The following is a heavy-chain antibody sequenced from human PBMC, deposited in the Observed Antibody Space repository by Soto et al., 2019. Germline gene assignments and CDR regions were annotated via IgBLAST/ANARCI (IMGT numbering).Heavy chain of an antibody. Sequence: QVQLVQSGAEVKKPGASVKVSCKASGYTFTSYGISWVRQAPGQGLEWMGWSSAYTGNTNYAQKLQGRVTMTTDTTTRTAYMELRSLRSDDTDMYNFAGEGYGSGGSCYGDGMDVWGQGNTVTVAS. CDR1: GYTFTSYG. J-gene: IGHJ6*02. D-gene: IGHD2-15*01. CDR3: AGEGYGSGGSCYGDGMDV. CDR2: SSAYTGNT. V-gene: IGHV1-18*01.